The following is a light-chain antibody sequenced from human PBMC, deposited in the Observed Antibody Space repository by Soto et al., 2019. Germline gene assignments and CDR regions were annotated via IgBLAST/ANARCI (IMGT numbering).Light chain of an antibody. CDR3: SSYTSSSTLHV. V-gene: IGLV2-14*01. CDR2: DVS. Sequence: QSVLTQPASVSGSPGQSITISCTGTSSDVGGYNYVSWYQQHPGKAPKLMIYDVSNRPSGVSNRFSGSKSRNTASLTISGLQAEDETDYYCSSYTSSSTLHVFGTGTKLTVL. J-gene: IGLJ1*01. CDR1: SSDVGGYNY.